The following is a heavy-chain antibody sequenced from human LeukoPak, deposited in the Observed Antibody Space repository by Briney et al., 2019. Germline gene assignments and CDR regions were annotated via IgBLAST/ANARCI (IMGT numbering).Heavy chain of an antibody. J-gene: IGHJ4*02. V-gene: IGHV3-23*01. CDR1: GFTFSRYG. Sequence: GGTLRLSCAASGFTFSRYGMNWVRQAPGKGLEWVSAISGSGGTTHYADSVKGRFTISRDNSKNTLYLQMNSLRAEDTAVYYCASGDGYNYPTFDYWGQGTLVTVSS. CDR2: ISGSGGTT. CDR3: ASGDGYNYPTFDY. D-gene: IGHD5-24*01.